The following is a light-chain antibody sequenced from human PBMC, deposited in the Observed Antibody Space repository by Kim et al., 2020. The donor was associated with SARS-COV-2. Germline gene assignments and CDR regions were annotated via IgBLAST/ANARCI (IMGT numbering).Light chain of an antibody. CDR1: SSDVAGYNY. V-gene: IGLV2-14*03. Sequence: GHSITISCSGTSSDVAGYNYVSWYQQYPGKAPKLIIYDVSVRPSGVSNSFSGSKSGNTASLTISGLQSEDEADYYCISYTGISTMVFGGGTQLTVL. CDR3: ISYTGISTMV. CDR2: DVS. J-gene: IGLJ2*01.